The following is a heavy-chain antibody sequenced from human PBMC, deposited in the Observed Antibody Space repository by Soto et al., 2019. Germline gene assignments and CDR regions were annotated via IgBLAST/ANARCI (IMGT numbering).Heavy chain of an antibody. D-gene: IGHD3-22*01. CDR2: IYYGGST. CDR3: SRLDSSGGWFDP. CDR1: GGSISNSHYY. V-gene: IGHV4-39*02. J-gene: IGHJ5*02. Sequence: QLQLQESGPGLVKPSETLSLSCTVSGGSISNSHYYWGWIRQPPGKGLEWIGRIYYGGSTYYNPLLKSRVTISVDTSKNHFSLKLSSVTAADTAVYYCSRLDSSGGWFDPWGQGTLVTVSS.